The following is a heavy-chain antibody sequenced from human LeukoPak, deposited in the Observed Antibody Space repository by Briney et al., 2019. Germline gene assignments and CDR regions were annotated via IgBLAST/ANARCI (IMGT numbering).Heavy chain of an antibody. CDR3: ARLGGYGYFDY. CDR1: GGSISSYY. J-gene: IGHJ4*02. D-gene: IGHD5-12*01. CDR2: IYYSGST. V-gene: IGHV4-59*01. Sequence: SETLSLTCTVSGGSISSYYWSWIRQPPGKGLEWIGYIYYSGSTNYNPSLKSRVTISVDTSKSQFSLKLSSVTAADAAVYYCARLGGYGYFDYWGQGTLVTVSS.